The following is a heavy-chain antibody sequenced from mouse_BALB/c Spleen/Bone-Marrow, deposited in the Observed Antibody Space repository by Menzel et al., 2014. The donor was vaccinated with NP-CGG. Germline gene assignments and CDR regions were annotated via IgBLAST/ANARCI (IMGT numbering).Heavy chain of an antibody. V-gene: IGHV14-3*02. CDR2: IDPANVNT. CDR3: ASYVYGYYFDY. J-gene: IGHJ2*01. Sequence: EVHLVESGAELVKPGASVKLSCTASGFNIKDTYMHWVKQRPEQGLEWIGRIDPANVNTKYDPKFQGKATMTADTSSNTAYLQLSSLTSEDTAVYYCASYVYGYYFDYWGQGTTLTVSS. CDR1: GFNIKDTY. D-gene: IGHD1-1*01.